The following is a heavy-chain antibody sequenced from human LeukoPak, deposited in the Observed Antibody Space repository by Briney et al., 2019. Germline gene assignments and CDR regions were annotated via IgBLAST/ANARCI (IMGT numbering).Heavy chain of an antibody. V-gene: IGHV3-21*01. CDR3: ASNYYGSGTYTN. CDR2: ISSSSSYI. CDR1: GFTFSSCS. D-gene: IGHD3-10*01. Sequence: GGSLRLSCAASGFTFSSCSMNWVRQAPGKGLEWVSSISSSSSYIYYADSVKGRFTISRDNAKNSLYVQMNSLRAEDTAVYYCASNYYGSGTYTNWGQGTLVTVSS. J-gene: IGHJ4*02.